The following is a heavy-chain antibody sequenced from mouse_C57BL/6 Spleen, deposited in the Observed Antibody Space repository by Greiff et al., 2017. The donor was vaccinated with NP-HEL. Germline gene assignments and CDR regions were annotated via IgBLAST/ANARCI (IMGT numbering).Heavy chain of an antibody. D-gene: IGHD3-2*02. CDR2: INPNYGTT. CDR1: GYSFTDSN. CDR3: ARSMAAQARAY. Sequence: VQLQQSGPELVKPADSVKISCKASGYSFTDSNMNWVKQSNGKSLEWIGVINPNYGTTSYNQKFKGKATLTVDQSSSTAYMQLNILTSEDAAVYYWARSMAAQARAYWGQGTLVTVSA. J-gene: IGHJ3*01. V-gene: IGHV1-39*01.